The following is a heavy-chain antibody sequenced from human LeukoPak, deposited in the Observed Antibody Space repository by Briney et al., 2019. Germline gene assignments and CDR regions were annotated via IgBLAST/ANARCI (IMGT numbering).Heavy chain of an antibody. CDR2: IRYDGSNK. Sequence: GGSLRLSCAASGFTFSSYGMHWVRQAPGKGLEWVAFIRYDGSNKYYADSVKGRFTISRDNSKNTLYLQMNSLRAEDTAVYYCAKDQSLLWFGELLFWGQGTLVTVSS. CDR1: GFTFSSYG. V-gene: IGHV3-30*02. CDR3: AKDQSLLWFGELLF. D-gene: IGHD3-10*01. J-gene: IGHJ4*02.